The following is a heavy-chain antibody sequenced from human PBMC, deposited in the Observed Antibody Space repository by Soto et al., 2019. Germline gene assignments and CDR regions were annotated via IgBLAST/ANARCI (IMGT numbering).Heavy chain of an antibody. CDR3: AKDGATVVEWEYYYYYYGMDV. CDR2: ISGSGGST. Sequence: GGSLRLSCAASGFTFSSYAMSWVRQAPGRGLEWVSAISGSGGSTYYADSVKGRFTISRDNSKNTLYLQMNSLRAEDTAVYYCAKDGATVVEWEYYYYYYGMDVWGQGTTVTVSS. V-gene: IGHV3-23*01. D-gene: IGHD1-26*01. CDR1: GFTFSSYA. J-gene: IGHJ6*02.